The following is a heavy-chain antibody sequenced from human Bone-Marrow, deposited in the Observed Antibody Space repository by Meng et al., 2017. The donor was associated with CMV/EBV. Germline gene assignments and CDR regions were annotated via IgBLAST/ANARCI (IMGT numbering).Heavy chain of an antibody. J-gene: IGHJ6*02. Sequence: SETLSLTCTVSGGSVSSGSYYWSWIRQPPGKGLEWIGYIYYSGSTNYNPSLKSRVTISVDTSKSQFSLKLSSVTAADTAVYYCARGPGGYPLLYYYYGMDVWGQGTTVTVSS. V-gene: IGHV4-61*01. D-gene: IGHD3-16*02. CDR1: GGSVSSGSYY. CDR3: ARGPGGYPLLYYYYGMDV. CDR2: IYYSGST.